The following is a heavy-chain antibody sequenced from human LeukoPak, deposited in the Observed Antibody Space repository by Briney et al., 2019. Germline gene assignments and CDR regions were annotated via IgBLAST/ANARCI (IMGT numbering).Heavy chain of an antibody. Sequence: GGSLRLSCAASGFTFSTYWMHWVRQAPGKGLVWVSRIDNGGSTTLYADSVRGRFIISRDNAKNTLYLQMNSLRPEDTAIYYCARVRSDYSSSSPPDYWGQGTPVTVSS. D-gene: IGHD6-6*01. CDR2: IDNGGSTT. CDR3: ARVRSDYSSSSPPDY. J-gene: IGHJ4*02. V-gene: IGHV3-74*01. CDR1: GFTFSTYW.